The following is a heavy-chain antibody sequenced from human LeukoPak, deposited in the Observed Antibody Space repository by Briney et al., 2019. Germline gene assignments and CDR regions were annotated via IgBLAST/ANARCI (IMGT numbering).Heavy chain of an antibody. D-gene: IGHD5-18*01. CDR3: AREMVPQTYSYGQGGSYGMDV. CDR2: IWYDGSNK. J-gene: IGHJ6*02. V-gene: IGHV3-33*01. CDR1: GFTFSSYG. Sequence: GRSLRLSCAASGFTFSSYGMHWVRQAPGKGLEWVAVIWYDGSNKYYADSVKGRFTISRDNSKSTLYLQMNSLRAEDTAVYYCAREMVPQTYSYGQGGSYGMDVWGQGTTVTVSS.